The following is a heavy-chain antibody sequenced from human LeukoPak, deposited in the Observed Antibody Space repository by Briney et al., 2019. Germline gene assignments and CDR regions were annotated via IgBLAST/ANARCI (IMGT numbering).Heavy chain of an antibody. V-gene: IGHV4-31*03. D-gene: IGHD4-11*01. CDR3: ARGPVRDYSNY. CDR2: IYYSGST. Sequence: NPSETLSLTCTVSGVSISSVGYYWSWIRQHPGKGLEWIGYIYYSGSTYYNPSLKSRLTISLDTWNNQFSLKLSSVTAADTAVYYCARGPVRDYSNYWGQGTLVTVSS. CDR1: GVSISSVGYY. J-gene: IGHJ4*02.